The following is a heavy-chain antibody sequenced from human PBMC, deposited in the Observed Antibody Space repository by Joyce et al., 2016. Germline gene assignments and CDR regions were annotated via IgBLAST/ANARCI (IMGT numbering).Heavy chain of an antibody. CDR1: GFTFSSYW. D-gene: IGHD4-23*01. V-gene: IGHV3-74*03. J-gene: IGHJ4*02. CDR2: INRDVSST. Sequence: EVQLVESGGGLVQPGGSLRLSCAASGFTFSSYWMYWVRKSPGKGLWWFSRINRDVSSTTYADSVKGRFTISRDNAKNTLYLQMNSLRAEDTAVYYCARLRRWSGPSDCWGQGTLVTVSS. CDR3: ARLRRWSGPSDC.